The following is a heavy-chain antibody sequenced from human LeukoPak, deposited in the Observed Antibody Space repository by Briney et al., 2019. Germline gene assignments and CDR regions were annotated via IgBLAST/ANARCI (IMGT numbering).Heavy chain of an antibody. CDR2: ISSSGSTI. D-gene: IGHD3-10*01. CDR1: GFTFSDYY. Sequence: PGGSLRLSCAASGFTFSDYYMSWIRQAPGRGLEWVSYISSSGSTIYYADSVKGRFTISRDNAKNSLYLQMNSLRAEDTAVYYCARNTMVRGVPSINFDYWGQGTLVTVSS. V-gene: IGHV3-11*04. J-gene: IGHJ4*02. CDR3: ARNTMVRGVPSINFDY.